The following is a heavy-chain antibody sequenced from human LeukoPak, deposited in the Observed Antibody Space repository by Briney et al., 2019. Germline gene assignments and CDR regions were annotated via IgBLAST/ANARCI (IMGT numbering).Heavy chain of an antibody. J-gene: IGHJ6*02. V-gene: IGHV3-23*01. D-gene: IGHD2-2*01. CDR2: ISGSGGST. CDR1: GFTFSSYA. CDR3: AKRYCSGTSCPLYYYGMDV. Sequence: GGSLRLSCAASGFTFSSYAMSWVRQAPGKGLEWVSAISGSGGSTYYADSVKGRFTISRDNSKNTLFLQMNSLRAEETAVYYCAKRYCSGTSCPLYYYGMDVWGQGTTVTVSS.